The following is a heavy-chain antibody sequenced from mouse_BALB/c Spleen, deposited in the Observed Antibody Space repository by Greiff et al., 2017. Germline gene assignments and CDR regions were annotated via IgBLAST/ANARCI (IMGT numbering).Heavy chain of an antibody. Sequence: VQLQESAAELARPGASVKMSCKASGYTFTSYTMHWVKQRPGQGLEWIGYINPSSGYTEYNQKFKDKTTLTADKSSSTAYMQLSSLTSEDSAVYYCARLNYDYAGTWFAYWGQGTLVTVSA. CDR3: ARLNYDYAGTWFAY. D-gene: IGHD2-4*01. V-gene: IGHV1-4*02. CDR1: GYTFTSYT. J-gene: IGHJ3*01. CDR2: INPSSGYT.